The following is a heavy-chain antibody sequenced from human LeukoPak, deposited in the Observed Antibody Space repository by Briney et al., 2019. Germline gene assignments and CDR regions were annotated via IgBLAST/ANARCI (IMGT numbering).Heavy chain of an antibody. CDR1: GFSFRNYW. Sequence: GGSLRLSCVASGFSFRNYWMYWVRQAPGKGLVWVSHINTDGTSTNYADSVKGRFTVSRDNAKKTLYLQMNTLRVEDTAVCYCARDLWLGDYWGQGTLVTVSS. V-gene: IGHV3-74*01. CDR2: INTDGTST. CDR3: ARDLWLGDY. J-gene: IGHJ4*02. D-gene: IGHD6-19*01.